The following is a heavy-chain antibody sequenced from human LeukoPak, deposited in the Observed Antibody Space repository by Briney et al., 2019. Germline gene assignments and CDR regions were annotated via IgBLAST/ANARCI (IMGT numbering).Heavy chain of an antibody. Sequence: ASVKVSCKTSGYTFTSYNINWVRQATGQGLEWMGGMNPNSGDTGYAQKFQGRVTMTRTTSISTAYMELSSLRSEDTAVYYCARGYCSSNSCYLDWGQGTPVIVSS. J-gene: IGHJ4*02. CDR1: GYTFTSYN. CDR3: ARGYCSSNSCYLD. CDR2: MNPNSGDT. D-gene: IGHD2-2*01. V-gene: IGHV1-8*01.